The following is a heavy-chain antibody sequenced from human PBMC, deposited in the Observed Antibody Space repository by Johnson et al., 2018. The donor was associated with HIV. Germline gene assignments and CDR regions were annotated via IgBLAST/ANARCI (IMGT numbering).Heavy chain of an antibody. Sequence: QVQLVESGGGVVQPGRSLRLSCAASGFTFSSYGMHWVRQAPGKGLEWVAVISYDGSNKYYADSVKGRFTISRDNSKNTLYLQMNSLRAEATAVYYCAKTYSGSNRDAFDIWCQGTMVTVSS. D-gene: IGHD1-26*01. CDR2: ISYDGSNK. V-gene: IGHV3-30*18. J-gene: IGHJ3*02. CDR3: AKTYSGSNRDAFDI. CDR1: GFTFSSYG.